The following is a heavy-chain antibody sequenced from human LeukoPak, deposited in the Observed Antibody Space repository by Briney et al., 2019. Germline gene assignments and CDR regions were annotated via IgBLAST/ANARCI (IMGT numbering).Heavy chain of an antibody. CDR3: ARGREEYYFDY. Sequence: PSETLSLTCAVYGGSFSGYYWSWIRQPPGKGLEWIGEINHSGSTNYNPSLKSRVTISVDTSKNQFSLKLSSVTAADTAVYYCARGREEYYFDYWGQGTLVTVSS. CDR2: INHSGST. CDR1: GGSFSGYY. V-gene: IGHV4-34*01. J-gene: IGHJ4*02.